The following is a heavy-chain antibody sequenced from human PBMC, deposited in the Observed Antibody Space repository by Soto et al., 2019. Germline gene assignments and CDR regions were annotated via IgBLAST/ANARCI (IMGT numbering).Heavy chain of an antibody. V-gene: IGHV1-69*12. D-gene: IGHD3-22*01. CDR2: IVPIFGA. CDR3: ARGGRHYEGSGYYQGHV. CDR1: GGTFSNYG. Sequence: QVQLVQSGAEVKKPGSSVKVSCKSSGGTFSNYGFSWVRQAPGQGLECMGVIVPIFGAEHPQKFQGRVTITADESTNTGFMELRGLRSEDTAVDYAARGGRHYEGSGYYQGHVWGQGTTVTVSS. J-gene: IGHJ6*02.